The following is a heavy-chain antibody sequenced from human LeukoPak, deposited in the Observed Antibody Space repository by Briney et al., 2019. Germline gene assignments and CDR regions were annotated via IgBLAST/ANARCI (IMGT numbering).Heavy chain of an antibody. CDR3: ARALSGIAVAGTADAFDI. J-gene: IGHJ3*02. CDR2: IDWDDDK. V-gene: IGHV2-70*04. CDR1: EFSLSTSGMR. Sequence: SGPALVKPTQTLTLTCTFSEFSLSTSGMRVSWIRQPPGKALEWLARIDWDDDKFYSTSLKTRLTISKDTSKNQVVLTMTNMDPVDTATYYCARALSGIAVAGTADAFDIWGQGTMVTVSS. D-gene: IGHD6-19*01.